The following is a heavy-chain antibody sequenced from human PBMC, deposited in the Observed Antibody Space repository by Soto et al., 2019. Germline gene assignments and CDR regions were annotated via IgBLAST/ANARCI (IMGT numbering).Heavy chain of an antibody. CDR2: ISSSSRTI. CDR3: ARAASGITVIGHDYYMDV. CDR1: EFIFSSYS. V-gene: IGHV3-48*01. J-gene: IGHJ6*03. Sequence: GGSLRLSCAASEFIFSSYSMNWVRQAPGKGLEWVSYISSSSRTIYNADSVKGRFTISRDNAKNSLYLQMNSLRAEDTAVYYCARAASGITVIGHDYYMDVWGKGTTVTVSS. D-gene: IGHD3-3*01.